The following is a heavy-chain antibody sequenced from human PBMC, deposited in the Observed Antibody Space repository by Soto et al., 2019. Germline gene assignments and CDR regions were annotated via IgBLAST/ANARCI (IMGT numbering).Heavy chain of an antibody. CDR1: GGTFSSYA. V-gene: IGHV1-69*13. J-gene: IGHJ5*02. Sequence: GASVKVSCKASGGTFSSYAISWVRQAPGQGLEWMGGIIPIFGTANYAQKFQGRVTITADESTSTAYMELSSLRSGDTAVYYCATTLGVVPAVGRYNWFDPWGQGTLVTVSS. D-gene: IGHD2-2*01. CDR3: ATTLGVVPAVGRYNWFDP. CDR2: IIPIFGTA.